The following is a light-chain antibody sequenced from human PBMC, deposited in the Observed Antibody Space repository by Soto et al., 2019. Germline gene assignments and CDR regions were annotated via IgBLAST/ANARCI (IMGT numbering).Light chain of an antibody. J-gene: IGKJ3*01. CDR1: QSISSW. Sequence: DIQMTQSPSTLSASVGDRVTITCRASQSISSWLAWYQQIPGKAPKLLIYKASTLESGVPSRFSGSGSGTEFTLTFSSLQPHDFATYYCQHYNSYSGTFGPGTKVDIK. V-gene: IGKV1-5*03. CDR3: QHYNSYSGT. CDR2: KAS.